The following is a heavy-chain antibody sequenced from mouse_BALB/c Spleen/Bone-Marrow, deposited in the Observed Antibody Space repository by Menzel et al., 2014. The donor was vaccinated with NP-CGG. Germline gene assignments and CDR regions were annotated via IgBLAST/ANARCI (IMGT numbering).Heavy chain of an antibody. CDR2: IVPSSGYT. J-gene: IGHJ3*01. CDR3: AREARTGAWVPN. CDR1: GYTFTSYT. V-gene: IGHV1-4*02. D-gene: IGHD3-1*01. Sequence: VQLQQSGAAMARPGASVQMSCKASGYTFTSYTIQWVKRRPGQGLEWVGYIVPSSGYTDYNQKFKDMTTLTAAKSSSPAYMQLSSPTSADSAVDYCAREARTGAWVPNGGQGTPGTVAA.